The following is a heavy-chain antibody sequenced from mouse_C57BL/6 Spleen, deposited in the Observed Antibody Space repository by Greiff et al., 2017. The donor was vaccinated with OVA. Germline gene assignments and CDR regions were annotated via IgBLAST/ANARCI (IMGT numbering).Heavy chain of an antibody. D-gene: IGHD1-1*01. J-gene: IGHJ2*01. CDR2: IDPEDGDT. V-gene: IGHV14-1*01. Sequence: EVQLQQSGAELVRPGASVKLSCTASGFNITDYYMHWVKQRPEQGLEWIGRIDPEDGDTDYAPKFQGKATMTADTSSNTAYLQLSGLTSEDTAVYYCTAPVTTVVASDYWGQGTTLTVSS. CDR1: GFNITDYY. CDR3: TAPVTTVVASDY.